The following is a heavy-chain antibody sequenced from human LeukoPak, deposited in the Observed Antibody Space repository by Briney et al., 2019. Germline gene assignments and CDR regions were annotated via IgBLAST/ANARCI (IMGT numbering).Heavy chain of an antibody. J-gene: IGHJ4*02. CDR1: GYTFSRYA. Sequence: ASVKVSCKASGYTFSRYAMNWVRQAPGQGLEWMGWISAYNGNTNYAQKLQGRVTMTTDTSTSTAYMELRSLRSDDTAVYYCARVGRVRGVSYYFDYWGQGTLVTVSS. CDR3: ARVGRVRGVSYYFDY. D-gene: IGHD3-10*01. V-gene: IGHV1-18*01. CDR2: ISAYNGNT.